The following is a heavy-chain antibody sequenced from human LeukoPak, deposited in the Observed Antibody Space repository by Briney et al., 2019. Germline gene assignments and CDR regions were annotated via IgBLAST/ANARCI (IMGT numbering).Heavy chain of an antibody. J-gene: IGHJ4*02. D-gene: IGHD6-19*01. CDR1: GLTFSSYW. V-gene: IGHV3-7*04. CDR2: IKQDGSEK. Sequence: QAGGSLRLSCAASGLTFSSYWMSWVRQAPGKGLEWVANIKQDGSEKHYVDSVKGRFTISRDNAKNSLYLQMNSLRAEDTAVYYCVGGGGWLPVYWGQGTLVTVSS. CDR3: VGGGGWLPVY.